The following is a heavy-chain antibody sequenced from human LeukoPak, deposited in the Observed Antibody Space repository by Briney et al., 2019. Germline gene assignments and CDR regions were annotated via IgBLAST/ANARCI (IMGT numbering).Heavy chain of an antibody. CDR1: GFTFSSYS. J-gene: IGHJ4*02. V-gene: IGHV3-48*01. D-gene: IGHD6-13*01. Sequence: GGSLRLSCAASGFTFSSYSMNWVRQAPGKGLEWVSYISSSSSTIYYADSVKGRFTISRDNAKNSLYLQMNSLRAEDTAVYYCARLRGIAAAGSDYWGQGTLVTVSS. CDR3: ARLRGIAAAGSDY. CDR2: ISSSSSTI.